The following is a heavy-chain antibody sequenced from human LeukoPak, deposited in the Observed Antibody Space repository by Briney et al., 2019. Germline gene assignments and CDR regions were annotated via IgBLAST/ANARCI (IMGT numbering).Heavy chain of an antibody. J-gene: IGHJ6*03. CDR2: IKQDGSEK. D-gene: IGHD6-13*01. Sequence: GGSLRLSCAVSGFSVSGYWMTWVRQAPGKGLEWVANIKQDGSEKNYVDSVKGRFTISRDNSKNTLYLQMNSLRAEDTAVYYCARVAAAGDYYYYYMDVWGKGTTVTVSS. V-gene: IGHV3-7*03. CDR3: ARVAAAGDYYYYYMDV. CDR1: GFSVSGYW.